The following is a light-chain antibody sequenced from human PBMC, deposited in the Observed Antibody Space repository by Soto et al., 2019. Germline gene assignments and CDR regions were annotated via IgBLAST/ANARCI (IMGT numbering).Light chain of an antibody. CDR3: SSYAGSNIWV. Sequence: QSVLTQPPSASESPGQSVTISCTGTSSDVAAYNFVSWYQQHPGKAPKLMIFEVSKRPSGVPDRFSGSKSGNTASLTVSGLQPEDEADYYCSSYAGSNIWVFGGGTKLTVL. V-gene: IGLV2-8*01. CDR2: EVS. CDR1: SSDVAAYNF. J-gene: IGLJ3*02.